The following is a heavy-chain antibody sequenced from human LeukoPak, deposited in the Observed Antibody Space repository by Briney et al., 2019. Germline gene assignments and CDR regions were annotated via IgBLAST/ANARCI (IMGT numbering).Heavy chain of an antibody. CDR3: ARGLPSYYFDY. Sequence: GGSLRLSCAASGFTFSTYSMNWVRQAPGKGLEWVSSISSSSSYIYYADSVKGRFTISRDNAKNPLYLQMNSLRSEDTAVYYCARGLPSYYFDYWGQGTLVTVSS. V-gene: IGHV3-21*04. CDR2: ISSSSSYI. J-gene: IGHJ4*02. D-gene: IGHD4-11*01. CDR1: GFTFSTYS.